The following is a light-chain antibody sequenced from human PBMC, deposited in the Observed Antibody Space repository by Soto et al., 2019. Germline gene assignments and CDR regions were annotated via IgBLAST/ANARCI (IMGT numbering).Light chain of an antibody. CDR1: QSISSW. V-gene: IGKV1-5*03. CDR2: KAS. CDR3: QQYNSYPYT. J-gene: IGKJ2*01. Sequence: DIQMTQSPSTLSASVGDRVTITCRASQSISSWLAWYQQKPGKAPKLLIYKASSLESVVTSRFSGSGSRTEFTLTISSLQPDDFATYYCQQYNSYPYTFGQGTKLEIK.